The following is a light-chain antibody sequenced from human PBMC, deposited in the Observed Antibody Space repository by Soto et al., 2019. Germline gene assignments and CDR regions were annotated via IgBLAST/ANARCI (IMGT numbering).Light chain of an antibody. CDR3: SSYAGKGV. V-gene: IGLV2-8*01. CDR1: SSDGGDYNY. J-gene: IGLJ2*01. CDR2: EVS. Sequence: QSVLTQPPSASGSPGQSVTISCTGTSSDGGDYNYVSWYQQHPGKAPKLMIYEVSKRPSGVPDRFSGSKSGNTASLTVSGLQAEDEADYYCSSYAGKGVFGGGTKVTVL.